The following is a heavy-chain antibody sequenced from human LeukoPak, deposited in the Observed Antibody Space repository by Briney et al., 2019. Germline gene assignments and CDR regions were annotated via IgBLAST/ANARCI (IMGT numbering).Heavy chain of an antibody. Sequence: ASVKVSCKASGYTFNNYFISWVRQAPGRGLEWVGWISPHSHTTHYAEKVQGRVTMTTDTSTTTVYMELRRLRSDDTAVYFCARGQSMYYWGQGTPVTVSS. D-gene: IGHD2-8*01. V-gene: IGHV1-18*01. J-gene: IGHJ4*02. CDR3: ARGQSMYY. CDR2: ISPHSHTT. CDR1: GYTFNNYF.